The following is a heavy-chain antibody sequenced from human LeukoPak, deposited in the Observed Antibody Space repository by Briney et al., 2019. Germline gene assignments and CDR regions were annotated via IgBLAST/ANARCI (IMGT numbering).Heavy chain of an antibody. V-gene: IGHV1-2*02. J-gene: IGHJ4*02. CDR2: INPNSGGT. CDR1: GYTFTSYA. Sequence: ASVKVSCKASGYTFTSYAMHWVRQAPGQRLEWMGWINPNSGGTNYAQKFQGRVTMTRDTSISTAYMELSRLRSDDTAVYYCAREVPRGYSYGFGYWGQGTLVTVSS. CDR3: AREVPRGYSYGFGY. D-gene: IGHD5-18*01.